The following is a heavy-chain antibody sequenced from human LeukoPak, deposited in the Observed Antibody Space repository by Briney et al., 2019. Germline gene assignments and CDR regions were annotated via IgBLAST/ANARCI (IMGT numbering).Heavy chain of an antibody. CDR3: ARGSTSPTGGHLDY. J-gene: IGHJ4*02. CDR2: ISSSSSYI. D-gene: IGHD2-2*01. CDR1: GSTFSSYS. V-gene: IGHV3-21*01. Sequence: GGSLRLSCAASGSTFSSYSMNWVRQAPGKGLEWVSSISSSSSYIYYADSVKGRFTISRDNAKNSLYLQMNSLRAEDTAVYYCARGSTSPTGGHLDYWGQGTLVTVSS.